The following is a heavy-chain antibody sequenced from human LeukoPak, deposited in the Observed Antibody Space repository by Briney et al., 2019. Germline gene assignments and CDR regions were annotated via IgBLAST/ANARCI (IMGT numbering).Heavy chain of an antibody. Sequence: GGSLRLSCTASGFTFDDFAMHWVRQAPGKGLEWVSSINWNSGSIGYADSVKGRFTISRDNAKNSLYLQMNSLRAEDTALYYCVKSCSSTSCYYFDFWGQGALVTVSS. J-gene: IGHJ4*02. CDR1: GFTFDDFA. V-gene: IGHV3-9*01. CDR2: INWNSGSI. D-gene: IGHD2-2*01. CDR3: VKSCSSTSCYYFDF.